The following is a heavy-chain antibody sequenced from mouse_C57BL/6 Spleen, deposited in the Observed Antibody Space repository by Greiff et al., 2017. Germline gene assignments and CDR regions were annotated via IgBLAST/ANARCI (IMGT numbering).Heavy chain of an antibody. J-gene: IGHJ4*01. V-gene: IGHV5-17*01. CDR1: GFTFSDYG. Sequence: EVNVVESGGGLVKPGGSLKLSCAASGFTFSDYGMHWVRQAPEKGLEWVAYISSGSSTIYYADTVKGRFTISRDNAKNTLFLQMTSLRSEDTAMYYCARRIYYGSSPHYAMDYWGQGTSVTVSS. CDR2: ISSGSSTI. D-gene: IGHD1-1*01. CDR3: ARRIYYGSSPHYAMDY.